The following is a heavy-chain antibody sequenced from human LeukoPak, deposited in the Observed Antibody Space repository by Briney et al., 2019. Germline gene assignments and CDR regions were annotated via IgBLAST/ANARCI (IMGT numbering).Heavy chain of an antibody. CDR3: ARATQYQDIVVVPAAKLDYYYYGMDV. V-gene: IGHV1-2*02. CDR2: INPNSGGT. J-gene: IGHJ6*02. D-gene: IGHD2-2*01. CDR1: GYTFTSYY. Sequence: ASVKVSCKASGYTFTSYYMHWVRQAPGQGLEWMGWINPNSGGTNYAQKFQGRVTMTRDTSISTAYMELSRLRSDDTAVYYCARATQYQDIVVVPAAKLDYYYYGMDVWGQGTTVTVSS.